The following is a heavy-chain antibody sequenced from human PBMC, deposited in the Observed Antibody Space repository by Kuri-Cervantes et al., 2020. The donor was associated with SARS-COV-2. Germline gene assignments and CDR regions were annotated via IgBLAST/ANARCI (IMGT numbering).Heavy chain of an antibody. CDR3: ARELPREGRITIFGFSKYYYYYMDV. CDR1: GGSISSYY. CDR2: IYTSGST. D-gene: IGHD3-3*01. V-gene: IGHV4-4*07. J-gene: IGHJ6*03. Sequence: SETLSLTCTVFGGSISSYYWSWIRQPAGKGLEWIGRIYTSGSTNYNPSLKSRVTMSVDTSKNQFSLKLSSVTAADTAVYYCARELPREGRITIFGFSKYYYYYMDVWGKGTTVTVSS.